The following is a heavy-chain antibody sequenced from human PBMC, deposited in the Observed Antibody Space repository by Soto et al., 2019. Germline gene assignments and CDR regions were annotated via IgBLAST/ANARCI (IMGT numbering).Heavy chain of an antibody. CDR3: AKVIRADSTTSNLYYYSGRDV. J-gene: IGHJ6*02. D-gene: IGHD6-6*01. CDR2: ISNDGSNK. CDR1: GLSFSTYG. Sequence: GGSLRLSCAASGLSFSTYGMHWIRQAPGKGLEWMAVISNDGSNKYYADSVKGRFTIARDNSKDTLFLQMNSLRGEDTAIYYCAKVIRADSTTSNLYYYSGRDVWGQGSRVTVAS. V-gene: IGHV3-30*18.